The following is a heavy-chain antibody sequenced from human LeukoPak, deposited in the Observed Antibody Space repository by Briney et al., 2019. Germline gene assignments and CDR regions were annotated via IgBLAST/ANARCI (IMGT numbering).Heavy chain of an antibody. V-gene: IGHV4-59*01. CDR3: ARDMVGAGWFDP. Sequence: SETLSLTCTVSSGSISSYYWSWIRQPPGKGLEWIGYIYYSGSTNYNPSLKSRVTISVDTSKNQFSLKLSSVTAADTAVYYCARDMVGAGWFDPWGQGTLVTVSS. J-gene: IGHJ5*02. CDR1: SGSISSYY. CDR2: IYYSGST. D-gene: IGHD3-10*01.